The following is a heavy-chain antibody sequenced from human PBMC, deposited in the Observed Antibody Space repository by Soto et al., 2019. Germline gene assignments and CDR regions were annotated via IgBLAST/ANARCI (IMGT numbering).Heavy chain of an antibody. D-gene: IGHD6-13*01. J-gene: IGHJ5*02. CDR3: ARDTGIAAGLQRDNWFDT. CDR2: IWYDGSNK. CDR1: GFTFSSYG. V-gene: IGHV3-33*01. Sequence: QVQLVESGGGVVQPGRSLRLSCAASGFTFSSYGMHWVRQAPGKGLAWVAVIWYDGSNKYYADSVKGRFTISRDNSKITLYLQMNSLRAEDTAVYYCARDTGIAAGLQRDNWFDTWGQGTLVTVSS.